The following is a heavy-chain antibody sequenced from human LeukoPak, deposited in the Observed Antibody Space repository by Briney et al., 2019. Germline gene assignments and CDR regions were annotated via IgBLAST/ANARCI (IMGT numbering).Heavy chain of an antibody. CDR1: GGTFSSYA. CDR3: ARAYCSGGSCYVYYFDY. CDR2: IIPIFGTA. Sequence: GASVKVSCKASGGTFSSYAISWVRQAPGQGLEWMGGIIPIFGTANYAQKFQGRVTITADESTSTAYMELSSLRSEDTAVYYCARAYCSGGSCYVYYFDYWGQGTLVTVSS. J-gene: IGHJ4*02. V-gene: IGHV1-69*13. D-gene: IGHD2-15*01.